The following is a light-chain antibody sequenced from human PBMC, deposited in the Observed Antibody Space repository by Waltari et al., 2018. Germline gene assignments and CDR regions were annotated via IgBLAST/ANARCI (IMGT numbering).Light chain of an antibody. CDR1: QSVIRD. CDR3: QQRRDWPLT. Sequence: EIVLTQSPATLSLSPGERAALSCRASQSVIRDLAWYRQKPGQAPRLPIFDVSIRATGTPVRFSGSGYGTDFTLTISSLEPEDFAVYYCQQRRDWPLTFGGGTKVEIK. V-gene: IGKV3-11*01. J-gene: IGKJ4*01. CDR2: DVS.